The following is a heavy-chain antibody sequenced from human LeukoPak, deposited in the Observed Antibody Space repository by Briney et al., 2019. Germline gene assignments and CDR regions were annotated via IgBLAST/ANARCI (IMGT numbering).Heavy chain of an antibody. CDR2: IYYSGTT. CDR1: GGSISSYY. J-gene: IGHJ4*02. Sequence: SETLSLTCTVSGGSISSYYWSWIRQHPGKGLEWIGCIYYSGTTYYHPSLTSRVAISVDTSKNQFSLKLSSVTAADTAVYYCARSGTVTTWNYWGQGTLVTVSS. D-gene: IGHD4-17*01. V-gene: IGHV4-59*06. CDR3: ARSGTVTTWNY.